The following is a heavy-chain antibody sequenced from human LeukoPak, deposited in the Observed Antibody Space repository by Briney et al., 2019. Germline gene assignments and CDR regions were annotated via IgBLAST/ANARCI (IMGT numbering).Heavy chain of an antibody. CDR2: IRYDGSNK. J-gene: IGHJ4*02. CDR1: GFTFSSYG. CDR3: AKAAAAAGQFPFDY. D-gene: IGHD6-13*01. V-gene: IGHV3-30*02. Sequence: PGGSLRLSCAASGFTFSSYGMHWVRQAPGKGLEWVAFIRYDGSNKYYADSVKGRFTISRDSSKYTLYLQMNSLRPEDTAVYYCAKAAAAAGQFPFDYWGQGTLVTVSS.